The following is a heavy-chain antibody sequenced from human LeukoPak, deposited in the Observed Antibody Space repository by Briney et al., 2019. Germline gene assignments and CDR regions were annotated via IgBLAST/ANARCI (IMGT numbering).Heavy chain of an antibody. CDR1: GFTFTNHW. J-gene: IGHJ4*02. D-gene: IGHD3-10*01. CDR2: IREDGGHT. Sequence: GGSLRLSCVTSGFTFTNHWMSWVRQAPGKGLEWVANIREDGGHTNYVDSVKGRFTISRDNAKNSLFLQMNSLRAEDTAVYYCARGLDNYGSGSSDWGQGTLVTVSS. V-gene: IGHV3-7*01. CDR3: ARGLDNYGSGSSD.